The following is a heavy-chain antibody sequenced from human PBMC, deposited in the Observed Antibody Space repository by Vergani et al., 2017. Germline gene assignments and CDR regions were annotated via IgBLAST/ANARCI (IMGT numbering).Heavy chain of an antibody. V-gene: IGHV1-69*18. J-gene: IGHJ6*03. CDR1: GGTFSSYA. Sequence: QVQLVQSGAEVKKPGSSVKVSCKASGGTFSSYAISWVRQAPGQGLEWMGRIIPIFGTANYAQKFQGRVTITADESTSTAYMELSSLRSEDTAVYYCARDETNYGEVDYYYYMDVWGKGTTVTVSS. CDR2: IIPIFGTA. D-gene: IGHD4-17*01. CDR3: ARDETNYGEVDYYYYMDV.